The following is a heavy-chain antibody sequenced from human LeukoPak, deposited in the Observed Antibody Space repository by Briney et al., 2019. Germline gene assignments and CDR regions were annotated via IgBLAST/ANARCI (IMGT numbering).Heavy chain of an antibody. CDR1: GGSIISNNYY. CDR3: ARLLYDRSGYYYFDY. CDR2: IHYSGSP. V-gene: IGHV4-39*01. Sequence: PSETLYLTCSVSGGSIISNNYYWGWIRQPPGKGLEWIGSIHYSGSPYHNPSLKSRVTISVDTSKNQFSLKLSSVTAADMAVYYCARLLYDRSGYYYFDYWGQGTLVTVSS. J-gene: IGHJ4*02. D-gene: IGHD3-22*01.